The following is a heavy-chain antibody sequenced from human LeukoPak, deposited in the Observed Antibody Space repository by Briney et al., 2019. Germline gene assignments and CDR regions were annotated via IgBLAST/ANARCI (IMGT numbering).Heavy chain of an antibody. Sequence: SQTLSLTCTVSGGSISSGGYYWSWIRQHPVKGLEWIGYIYYSGSTYYNPSLKSRVTISVDTSKDQFSLKLSSVTAADTAVYYCARDGRGSSFDYWGQGTLVTVSS. CDR3: ARDGRGSSFDY. CDR2: IYYSGST. D-gene: IGHD3-10*01. V-gene: IGHV4-31*03. CDR1: GGSISSGGYY. J-gene: IGHJ4*02.